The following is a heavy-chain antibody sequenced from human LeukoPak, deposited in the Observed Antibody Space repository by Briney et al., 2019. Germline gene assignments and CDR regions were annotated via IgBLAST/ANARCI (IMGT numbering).Heavy chain of an antibody. D-gene: IGHD3-10*01. V-gene: IGHV1-46*01. CDR2: INPSGGST. CDR3: ARDGDMVRGVIITVPYYYYYMDV. Sequence: ASVEVSCKAFGYTFTSNYMHWVRQAPGQGLEWMGIINPSGGSTSYAQKFQGRVTMTRDTSTSTVYMELSSLRSEDTAVYYCARDGDMVRGVIITVPYYYYYMDVWGKGTTVTISS. J-gene: IGHJ6*03. CDR1: GYTFTSNY.